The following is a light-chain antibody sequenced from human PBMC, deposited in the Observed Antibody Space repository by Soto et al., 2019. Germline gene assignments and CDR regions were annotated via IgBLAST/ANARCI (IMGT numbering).Light chain of an antibody. Sequence: QSVLTQSSSVSAAAGQKVSISCSGSYSNIGSNFVSWHQHFPGSAPKLVIYDNSQRPSGIPDRFSGSKSGSSATLGITGLQTGDEADYYCGTWDSSLSVVVFGGGTKLTVL. CDR2: DNS. CDR1: YSNIGSNF. J-gene: IGLJ2*01. V-gene: IGLV1-51*01. CDR3: GTWDSSLSVVV.